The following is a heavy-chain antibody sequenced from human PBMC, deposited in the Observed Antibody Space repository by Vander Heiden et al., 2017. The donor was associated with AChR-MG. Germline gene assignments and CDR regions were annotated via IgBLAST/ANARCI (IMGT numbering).Heavy chain of an antibody. CDR1: GGSICSGGYS. Sequence: QLQPQESGPGLVKPSQTPSLTCALSGGSICSGGYSWSWIRQPPGKGLEWIGYIYHSGSTYYNPSLKSRVTISVDRSKNQFSLKLSSVTAADTAVYYCARDALRGWFDPWGQGTLVTDSS. V-gene: IGHV4-30-2*01. J-gene: IGHJ5*02. CDR2: IYHSGST. CDR3: ARDALRGWFDP.